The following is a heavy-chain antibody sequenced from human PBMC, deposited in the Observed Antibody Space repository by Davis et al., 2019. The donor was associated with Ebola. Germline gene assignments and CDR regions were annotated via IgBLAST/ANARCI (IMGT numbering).Heavy chain of an antibody. CDR3: ARRQEDGWYWYFDL. V-gene: IGHV4-4*07. D-gene: IGHD5-24*01. CDR2: VYTSGST. Sequence: PSETLSLTCTVSGDSISSSYWSWIRQPAGKGLEWIGRVYTSGSTTYNPSLRSRVTMSVDPSKNQFSLKLTSVTAADTAVYYCARRQEDGWYWYFDLWGRGTLVTVSS. J-gene: IGHJ2*01. CDR1: GDSISSSY.